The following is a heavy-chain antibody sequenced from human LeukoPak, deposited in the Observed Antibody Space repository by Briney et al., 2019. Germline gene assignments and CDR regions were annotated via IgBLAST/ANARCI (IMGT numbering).Heavy chain of an antibody. D-gene: IGHD4-23*01. CDR3: AKERKLLPFDC. CDR2: IQNDEIDK. V-gene: IGHV3-30*02. CDR1: GFTFTTYG. Sequence: GGSLRLSCAASGFTFTTYGMHWVRQAPGKGLVWVAFIQNDEIDKFYADSVKGRFTISRDNSKNTLYLQMNSLRAEDTAIYYCAKERKLLPFDCWGQGTLVTVSS. J-gene: IGHJ4*02.